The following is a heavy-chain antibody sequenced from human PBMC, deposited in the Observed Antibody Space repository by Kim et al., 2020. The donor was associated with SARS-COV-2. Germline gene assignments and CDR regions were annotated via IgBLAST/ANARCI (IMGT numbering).Heavy chain of an antibody. CDR2: ISYDGSNK. CDR1: GFTFSSYG. CDR3: ASGIAVADNWYFDL. D-gene: IGHD6-19*01. Sequence: GGSLRLSCAASGFTFSSYGMHWVRQAPGKGLEWVAVISYDGSNKYYADSVKGRFTISRDNSKNTLYLQMNSLRAEDTAVYYCASGIAVADNWYFDLWGRG. J-gene: IGHJ2*01. V-gene: IGHV3-33*05.